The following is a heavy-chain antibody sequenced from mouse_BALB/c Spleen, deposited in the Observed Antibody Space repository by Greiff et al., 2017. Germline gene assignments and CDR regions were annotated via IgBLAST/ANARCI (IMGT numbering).Heavy chain of an antibody. Sequence: EVKLQESGGGLVQPGGSRKLSCAASGFTFSSFGMHWVRQAPEKGLEWVAYISSGSSTIYYADTVKGRFTISRDNPKNTLFLQMTSLRSEDTAMYYCARSLTTATLSPYWGQGTLVTVSA. CDR2: ISSGSSTI. V-gene: IGHV5-17*02. J-gene: IGHJ3*01. D-gene: IGHD1-2*01. CDR3: ARSLTTATLSPY. CDR1: GFTFSSFG.